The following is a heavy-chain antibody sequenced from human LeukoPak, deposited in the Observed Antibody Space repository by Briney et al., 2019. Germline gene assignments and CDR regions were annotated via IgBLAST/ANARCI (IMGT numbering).Heavy chain of an antibody. CDR2: IRSKGYGGTT. D-gene: IGHD4/OR15-4a*01. CDR3: SRRANYDYFDY. Sequence: GGSLRLSCTASGFTFGDYAMGWARQAPGKGLEWVGFIRSKGYGGTTEYAASVKGRFTISRDDSKSVAYLQMNTLKTEDTAVYYCSRRANYDYFDYWGLGTLVTVSS. J-gene: IGHJ4*02. V-gene: IGHV3-49*04. CDR1: GFTFGDYA.